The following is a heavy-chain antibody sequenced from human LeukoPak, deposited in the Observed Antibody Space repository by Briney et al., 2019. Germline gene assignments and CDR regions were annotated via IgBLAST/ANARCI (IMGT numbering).Heavy chain of an antibody. V-gene: IGHV1-8*01. D-gene: IGHD6-19*01. CDR3: ARGAANSGWYYY. Sequence: ASVKVSCKASGYTFTSYDINWVRQATGQGLEWMGWMNPNSGNTGYAQKFQGRVTMTRNTSISTAYMELSSLRSEDTAVYYCARGAANSGWYYYWGQGTLVTVSS. CDR2: MNPNSGNT. J-gene: IGHJ4*02. CDR1: GYTFTSYD.